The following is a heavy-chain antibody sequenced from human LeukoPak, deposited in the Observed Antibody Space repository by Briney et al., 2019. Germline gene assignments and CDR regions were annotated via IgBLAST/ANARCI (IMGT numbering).Heavy chain of an antibody. V-gene: IGHV4-59*01. CDR2: IYYSGST. D-gene: IGHD6-13*01. Sequence: PSETLSLTCTVSGGSISSYYWSWIRQPPGKGLEWIGYIYYSGSTNYNPSLKSRVTISVDTSKNQFSLKLSSVTAADTAVYYCAREGRSWYVLDYWGQGTLVTVSS. CDR3: AREGRSWYVLDY. J-gene: IGHJ4*02. CDR1: GGSISSYY.